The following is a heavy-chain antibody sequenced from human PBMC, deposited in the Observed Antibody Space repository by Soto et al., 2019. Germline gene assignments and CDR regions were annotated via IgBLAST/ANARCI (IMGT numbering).Heavy chain of an antibody. V-gene: IGHV1-69*01. CDR3: AKSAPMYSADKYYYDF. J-gene: IGHJ4*02. CDR1: GRPFSTSG. Sequence: GGSVKVSVNASGRPFSTSGISWVRQPPGQGLEWMGAIIHFSGTARYSHKFEDRITITAYESTNTVYMELRSLTSEDTAIYYCAKSAPMYSADKYYYDFWGQGALVTDSS. D-gene: IGHD2-21*01. CDR2: IIHFSGTA.